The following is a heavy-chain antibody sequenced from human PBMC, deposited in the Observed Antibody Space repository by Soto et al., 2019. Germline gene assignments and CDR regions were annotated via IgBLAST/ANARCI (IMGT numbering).Heavy chain of an antibody. CDR2: INWNGGST. CDR1: GFTFDDYG. V-gene: IGHV3-20*04. CDR3: AREGYYDSSGYFSH. D-gene: IGHD3-22*01. Sequence: PGGSLRLSCAASGFTFDDYGMSWVRQAPGKGLEWVSGINWNGGSTGYADSVKGRFTISRDNAKNSLYLQMNSLRAEDTALYYCAREGYYDSSGYFSHWGQGTLVTVSS. J-gene: IGHJ4*02.